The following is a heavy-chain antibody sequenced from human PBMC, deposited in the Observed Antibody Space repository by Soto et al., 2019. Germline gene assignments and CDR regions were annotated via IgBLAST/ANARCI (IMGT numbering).Heavy chain of an antibody. Sequence: ASVKVSCKASGYTFTSYDINWVRQATGQGLEWMGWMNPNSGNTGYAQKFQGRVTMTRNTSISTAYMELSSLRSEDTAVYYCARGGYYYYYMDLRGKGTTVTVSS. CDR3: ARGGYYYYYMDL. CDR1: GYTFTSYD. V-gene: IGHV1-8*01. CDR2: MNPNSGNT. J-gene: IGHJ6*03.